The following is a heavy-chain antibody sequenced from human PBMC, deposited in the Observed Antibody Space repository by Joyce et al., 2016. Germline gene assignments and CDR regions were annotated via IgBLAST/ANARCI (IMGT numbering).Heavy chain of an antibody. J-gene: IGHJ4*02. CDR3: ARRSLDY. CDR2: ISGDKGDT. Sequence: QVLLLQSGAEVKKPGASVKVSCKASGYTFTSYGISWVRQAPGQGLEWMGWISGDKGDTLYARKFQGRVIMTTDTSTTTAYMELRSLRSDDTAVYYCARRSLDYWGQGTLVTVSS. CDR1: GYTFTSYG. D-gene: IGHD1-26*01. V-gene: IGHV1-18*01.